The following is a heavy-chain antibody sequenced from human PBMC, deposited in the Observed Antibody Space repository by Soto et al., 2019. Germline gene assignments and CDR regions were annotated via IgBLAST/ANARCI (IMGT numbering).Heavy chain of an antibody. CDR3: AKDLAYDGSGIEI. D-gene: IGHD3-10*01. CDR2: TSGSGETT. J-gene: IGHJ4*02. Sequence: VHLVESGGGVVQPGRSLRLSCAASGFIFSNYGMSWVRQAPGKGLEWVSATSGSGETTYYADSVKGRFTISRDNSKNTLYVQMNSLRAEDTAVYYCAKDLAYDGSGIEIWGQGTLVTVSP. CDR1: GFIFSNYG. V-gene: IGHV3-23*04.